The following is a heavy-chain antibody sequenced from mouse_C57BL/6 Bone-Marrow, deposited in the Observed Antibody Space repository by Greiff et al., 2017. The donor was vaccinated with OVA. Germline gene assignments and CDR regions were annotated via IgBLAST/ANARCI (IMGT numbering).Heavy chain of an antibody. D-gene: IGHD1-1*01. CDR2: IDPNSGST. V-gene: IGHV1-62-3*01. Sequence: QVQLKESGAELVKPGASVKLSCKASGYTFTSYWMHWVKQRPGRGLEWIGRIDPNSGSTKYNEKFKGKATLTVDTSSSTAYMELHSLTSEDSAVYFCARMDYYGSYFDVWGTGTTVTVSS. CDR1: GYTFTSYW. J-gene: IGHJ1*03. CDR3: ARMDYYGSYFDV.